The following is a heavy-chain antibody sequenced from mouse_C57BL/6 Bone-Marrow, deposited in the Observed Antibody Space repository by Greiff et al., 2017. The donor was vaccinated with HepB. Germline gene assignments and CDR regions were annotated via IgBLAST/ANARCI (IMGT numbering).Heavy chain of an antibody. CDR3: ASWGYGYDPLYAMDY. CDR1: GYTFTSYW. CDR2: IYPSDSET. J-gene: IGHJ4*01. V-gene: IGHV1-61*01. Sequence: QVQLQQPGAELVRPGSSVKLSCKASGYTFTSYWMDWVKQRPGQGLEWIGNIYPSDSETHYNQKFKDKATLTVDKSSSTAYMQLSSLTSEDSAVYYCASWGYGYDPLYAMDYWGQGTSVTVSS. D-gene: IGHD2-2*01.